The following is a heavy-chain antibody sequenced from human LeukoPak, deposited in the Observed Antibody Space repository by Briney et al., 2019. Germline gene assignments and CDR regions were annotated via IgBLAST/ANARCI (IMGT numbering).Heavy chain of an antibody. J-gene: IGHJ4*02. CDR1: GFTVSSNY. D-gene: IGHD5-18*01. CDR2: IYSGGST. Sequence: GSLRLSCAASGFTVSSNYMSWVRPAPGKGLEWVSVIYSGGSTYYADSVKGRFTISRDNSKNTLYLQMNSLRAEDTAVYYCAGWIQLWPDYFDYWGQGTLVTVSS. CDR3: AGWIQLWPDYFDY. V-gene: IGHV3-66*02.